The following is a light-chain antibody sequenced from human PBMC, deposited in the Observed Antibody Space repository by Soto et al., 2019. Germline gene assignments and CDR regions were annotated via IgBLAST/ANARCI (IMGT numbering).Light chain of an antibody. CDR3: QSYDSSLSNYV. Sequence: QTVLTQPPSVSEAPGQRVTISCTGTSSDIGAGYDVHWYQQLPGASPKLLIYSNAIRPSGVTDRFSVSKSGTSASLAITGLGAEDEADYYCQSYDSSLSNYVVGTGTKVTVL. J-gene: IGLJ1*01. CDR1: SSDIGAGYD. CDR2: SNA. V-gene: IGLV1-40*01.